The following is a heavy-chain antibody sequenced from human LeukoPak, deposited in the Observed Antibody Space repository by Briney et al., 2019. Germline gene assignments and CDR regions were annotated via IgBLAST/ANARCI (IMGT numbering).Heavy chain of an antibody. CDR2: FDPEDGET. D-gene: IGHD2-2*01. CDR3: ATVGIPLRGVVVPAEVDYYYGMDV. CDR1: GYTLTELS. J-gene: IGHJ6*02. V-gene: IGHV1-24*01. Sequence: ASVKVSCKVSGYTLTELSMHWVRQAPGKGLEWMGGFDPEDGETSYAQKFQGRVTMTEDTSTDTAYMELSSLRSEDTAVYYCATVGIPLRGVVVPAEVDYYYGMDVWGQGTTVTVSS.